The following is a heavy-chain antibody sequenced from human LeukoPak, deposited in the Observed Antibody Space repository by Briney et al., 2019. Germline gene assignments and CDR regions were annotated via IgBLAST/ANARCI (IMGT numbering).Heavy chain of an antibody. J-gene: IGHJ4*02. V-gene: IGHV4-59*01. Sequence: SETLTLTCTVSGCSISSYDWSWIRQPPGKGLEWIGYIHNSGSTKYNPSLTNRGTISVDTSKNQFSLKLSSVTAADTAVYYCARVGEGSYYNIFEYWGQGTLGTVSA. CDR2: IHNSGST. CDR3: ARVGEGSYYNIFEY. CDR1: GCSISSYD. D-gene: IGHD3-10*01.